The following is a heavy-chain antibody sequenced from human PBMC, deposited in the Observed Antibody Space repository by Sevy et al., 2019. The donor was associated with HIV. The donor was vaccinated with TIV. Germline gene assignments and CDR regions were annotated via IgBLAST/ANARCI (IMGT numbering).Heavy chain of an antibody. CDR2: ISSSSSHI. D-gene: IGHD3-22*01. V-gene: IGHV3-21*01. Sequence: GGSLRLSCAASGFILSNYNMNWVRQAPGKGLEWVSSISSSSSHIYYAYSVKGRFTISRDNAKNSLYLQMNSLRAEDTAVYYCAGENYYDSEGYRFDYWGQGTLVTVSS. CDR3: AGENYYDSEGYRFDY. CDR1: GFILSNYN. J-gene: IGHJ4*02.